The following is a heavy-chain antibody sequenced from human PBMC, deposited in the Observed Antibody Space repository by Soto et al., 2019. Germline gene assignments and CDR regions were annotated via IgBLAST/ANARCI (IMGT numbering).Heavy chain of an antibody. D-gene: IGHD3-16*02. J-gene: IGHJ4*02. Sequence: QIALKESGPTLMKPTQTLTLTCTFSGFSLRTSGVGVGWIRQPPGKALEWLALIYWDDDKRYSPSLKSRLTITKDTSKNQVVLTMTNMDPVDTATYYCAHRRFTFGGDISADYWGQGTLVTVSS. CDR1: GFSLRTSGVG. CDR3: AHRRFTFGGDISADY. CDR2: IYWDDDK. V-gene: IGHV2-5*02.